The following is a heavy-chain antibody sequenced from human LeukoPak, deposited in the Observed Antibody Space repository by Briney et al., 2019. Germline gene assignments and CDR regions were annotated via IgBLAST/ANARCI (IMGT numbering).Heavy chain of an antibody. CDR2: ISGSDDGT. V-gene: IGHV3-23*01. CDR3: AKTPVSSCRGSFCYPFDY. J-gene: IGHJ4*02. Sequence: GGSLRLSCAASGFTFSTFVMSWVRQIPGKGLEWVSAISGSDDGTYYADSVKGRFTMSRDNSSNTLYLQMNTLRAEDTAVYFCAKTPVSSCRGSFCYPFDYWGQGNLVTVSS. CDR1: GFTFSTFV. D-gene: IGHD2-15*01.